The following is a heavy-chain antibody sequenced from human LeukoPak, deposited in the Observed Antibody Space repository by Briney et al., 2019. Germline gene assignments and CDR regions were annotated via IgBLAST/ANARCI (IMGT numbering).Heavy chain of an antibody. D-gene: IGHD3-3*01. Sequence: GESLKISCKGSGYSFTSYWIGWARQMPGKGLEWMGIIYPGDSDTRYSPSFQGQVTISADKSISTAYLQWSSLKASDTAMYYCARHFHYDYPGFDYWGQGTLVTVSS. V-gene: IGHV5-51*01. J-gene: IGHJ4*02. CDR2: IYPGDSDT. CDR3: ARHFHYDYPGFDY. CDR1: GYSFTSYW.